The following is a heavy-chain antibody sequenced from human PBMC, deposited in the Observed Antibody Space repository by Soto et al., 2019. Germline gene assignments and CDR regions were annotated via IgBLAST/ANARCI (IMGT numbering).Heavy chain of an antibody. V-gene: IGHV1-18*01. CDR1: GYTFTSYG. CDR3: ARVVTGDGSGSWTRNFDY. Sequence: QVQLVQSGAEVKKPGASVKVSCKASGYTFTSYGISWVRQAPGQGLEWMGWISAYNGTTNYAQKLQGRVTMTTDTSTSTAYMELRSLRSDDTAVYYCARVVTGDGSGSWTRNFDYWGQGTLVTVSS. D-gene: IGHD3-10*01. CDR2: ISAYNGTT. J-gene: IGHJ4*02.